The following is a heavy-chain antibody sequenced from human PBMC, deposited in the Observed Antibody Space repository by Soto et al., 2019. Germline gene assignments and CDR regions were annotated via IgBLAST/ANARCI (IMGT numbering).Heavy chain of an antibody. J-gene: IGHJ4*02. CDR1: GGTIIAGGCS. V-gene: IGHV4-61*08. CDR3: ARATGGTGPDY. Sequence: PSETLSLTCNVAGGTIIAGGCSWACIRQPPGKALELIGYIFYSGNTEYNPSLRSRVTISLDTSKTQFSLRLTSVTAADTATYYCARATGGTGPDYWGQGTLVTVSS. CDR2: IFYSGNT. D-gene: IGHD1-1*01.